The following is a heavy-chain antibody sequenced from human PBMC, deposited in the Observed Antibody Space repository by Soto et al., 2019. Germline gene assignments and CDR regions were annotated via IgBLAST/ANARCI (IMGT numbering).Heavy chain of an antibody. V-gene: IGHV1-2*02. D-gene: IGHD3-22*01. Sequence: ASVKVSCKASGYTFTGYYIHWVRQAPGQGLEWMGWINPNSGGTNYAQKFQGRVTMTRDTSISTAYMELSRLRSDDTAVYYCARASAYYYDSSGDYFQHWGQGTLVTVSS. J-gene: IGHJ1*01. CDR2: INPNSGGT. CDR1: GYTFTGYY. CDR3: ARASAYYYDSSGDYFQH.